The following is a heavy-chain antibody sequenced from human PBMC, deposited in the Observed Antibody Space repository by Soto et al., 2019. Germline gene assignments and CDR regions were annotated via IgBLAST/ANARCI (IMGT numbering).Heavy chain of an antibody. CDR2: MNPNSGNT. D-gene: IGHD1-26*01. V-gene: IGHV1-8*01. CDR3: ARGSHRRIPGGATKGSFDY. CDR1: GYTFTSYD. J-gene: IGHJ4*02. Sequence: QVQLVQSGAEVKKPGASVKVSCKASGYTFTSYDINWVRQATGQGLEWMGWMNPNSGNTGYAQKFQGRVTMTRNTSISTAYMELSSLRSEDTAVYYCARGSHRRIPGGATKGSFDYWGQGTLVTVSS.